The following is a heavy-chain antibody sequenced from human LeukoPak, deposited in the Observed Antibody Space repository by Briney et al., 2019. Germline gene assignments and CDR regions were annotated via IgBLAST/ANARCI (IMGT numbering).Heavy chain of an antibody. CDR3: ARVNRSGYDTDWFDP. J-gene: IGHJ5*02. D-gene: IGHD5-12*01. Sequence: PSETLSLTCTVSGGSISSYYWSWIRQPPGKGLEWIGYIYTSGSTNYNPSLKSRVTISVDTSKNQFSLKLSSVTAADTAVHYCARVNRSGYDTDWFDPWGQGTLVTVSS. V-gene: IGHV4-4*09. CDR1: GGSISSYY. CDR2: IYTSGST.